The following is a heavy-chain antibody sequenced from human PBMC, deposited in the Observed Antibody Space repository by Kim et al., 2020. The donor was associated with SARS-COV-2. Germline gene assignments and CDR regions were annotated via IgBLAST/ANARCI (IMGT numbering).Heavy chain of an antibody. CDR2: HHRSGRA. CDR3: ARGGYFTRAFDI. CDR1: AGSMRNYD. D-gene: IGHD5-18*01. V-gene: IGHV4-4*07. J-gene: IGHJ3*02. Sequence: SETLSLTCSVSAGSMRNYDCPWIRQAAGKGLEWIGRHHRSGRANYNPSLRSRVTMSLDTSKNHFSLRLSSVTAADTAVYYCARGGYFTRAFDIWGRETMATVSA.